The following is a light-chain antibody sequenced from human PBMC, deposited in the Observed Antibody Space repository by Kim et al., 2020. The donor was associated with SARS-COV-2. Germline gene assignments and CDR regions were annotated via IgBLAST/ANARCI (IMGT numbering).Light chain of an antibody. V-gene: IGLV3-9*01. CDR1: NIGTKR. CDR3: QLWGSSTAWV. CDR2: RNT. Sequence: SYELTQPRSVSVALGQTATITCGGNNIGTKRVHRYQQKPGQAPVLVIFRNTDRPSEIPERFSGSNSGNTATLTISRAQAGDEADYHCQLWGSSTAWVFGGGTQLTVL. J-gene: IGLJ3*02.